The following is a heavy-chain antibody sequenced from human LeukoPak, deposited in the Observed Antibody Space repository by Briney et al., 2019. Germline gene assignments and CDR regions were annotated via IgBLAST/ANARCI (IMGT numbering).Heavy chain of an antibody. CDR3: ARDYDSSGYYSGKNWFDP. CDR1: GFSLSTSGMC. J-gene: IGHJ5*02. V-gene: IGHV2-70*11. D-gene: IGHD3-22*01. Sequence: SGPALVKPTQTLTLTCTFSGFSLSTSGMCVSWIRQPPGKALEWLARIDWDDDKYYSTSLKTRLTISKDTSKNQVVLTMTNMDPVDTATYYCARDYDSSGYYSGKNWFDPWGQGTLVTVSS. CDR2: IDWDDDK.